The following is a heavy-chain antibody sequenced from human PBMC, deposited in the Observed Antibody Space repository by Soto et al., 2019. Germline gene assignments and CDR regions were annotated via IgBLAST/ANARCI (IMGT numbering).Heavy chain of an antibody. CDR1: GYSFTSYW. J-gene: IGHJ4*02. CDR3: ARHTIAVAGPIDY. V-gene: IGHV5-51*01. D-gene: IGHD6-19*01. CDR2: IYPGDSDT. Sequence: PGESLKISCKGSGYSFTSYWIGWVCQMPGKGLEWMGIIYPGDSDTRYSPSFQGQVTISADKSISTAYLQWSSLKASDTAMYYCARHTIAVAGPIDYWGQGTLVTVSS.